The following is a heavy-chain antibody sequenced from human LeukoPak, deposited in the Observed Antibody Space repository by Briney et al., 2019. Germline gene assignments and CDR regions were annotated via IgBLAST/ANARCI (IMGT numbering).Heavy chain of an antibody. V-gene: IGHV3-66*01. CDR3: ARLAVPAAILFYYYYGMDV. CDR2: IYSGGST. Sequence: PGGSLRLSCAASGFTVSSNYMSWVRQAPGKGLEWVSVIYSGGSTYYADSVKGRFTISRDNSKNTLYLQVNSLRAEDTAVYYCARLAVPAAILFYYYYGMDVWGQGTTVTVSS. CDR1: GFTVSSNY. D-gene: IGHD2-2*01. J-gene: IGHJ6*02.